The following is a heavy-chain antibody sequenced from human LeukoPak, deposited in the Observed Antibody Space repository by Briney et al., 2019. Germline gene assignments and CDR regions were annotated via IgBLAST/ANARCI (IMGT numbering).Heavy chain of an antibody. CDR1: GFTFNSYA. D-gene: IGHD2-2*02. CDR2: ISYDGSNK. Sequence: GGSLRLSCAASGFTFNSYAIHWVRQAPGKGLDWVAVISYDGSNKFYADSVKGRFTISRGNSKNTVHLQMNSLRAEDTAVYYCARDVGCSSSTGCYRGAFDIWGQGTMVTVSS. J-gene: IGHJ3*02. CDR3: ARDVGCSSSTGCYRGAFDI. V-gene: IGHV3-30-3*01.